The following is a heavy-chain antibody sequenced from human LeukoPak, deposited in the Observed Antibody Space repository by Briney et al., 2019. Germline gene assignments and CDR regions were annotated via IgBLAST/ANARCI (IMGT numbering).Heavy chain of an antibody. D-gene: IGHD3-22*01. CDR1: GGSISSYY. CDR3: ARSPNYYDSSGYYPFGY. J-gene: IGHJ4*02. Sequence: SETLSLTCTVSGGSISSYYWSWIRQPPGKGLEWIGYIYYSGTTNYNPSLKSRVTISVDTSKNQFSLKLSSVTAADTAVYYCARSPNYYDSSGYYPFGYWGQGTLVTVTS. V-gene: IGHV4-59*01. CDR2: IYYSGTT.